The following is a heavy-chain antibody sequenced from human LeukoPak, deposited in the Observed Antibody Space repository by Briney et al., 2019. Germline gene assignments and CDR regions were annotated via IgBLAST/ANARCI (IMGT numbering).Heavy chain of an antibody. J-gene: IGHJ6*02. Sequence: GGSLRLSCAASGFTFSSYEMNWVRQAPGKGLEWVAYITSSGRIIYYADSVKGRFTISRDNAKNSLYLQMNSLRAEDTAVYYCASTGGYGSGTYDYYYFGMDVWGQGTTVTVSS. D-gene: IGHD3-10*01. CDR2: ITSSGRII. CDR3: ASTGGYGSGTYDYYYFGMDV. CDR1: GFTFSSYE. V-gene: IGHV3-48*03.